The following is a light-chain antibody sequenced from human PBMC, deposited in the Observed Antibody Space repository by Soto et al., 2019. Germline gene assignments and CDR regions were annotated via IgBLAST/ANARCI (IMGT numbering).Light chain of an antibody. CDR2: GAS. V-gene: IGKV3-15*01. J-gene: IGKJ5*01. Sequence: EIVLTQSPGTLSLSPGERATLSCRASLSVSSSYLAWYQQKPGQAPRLLIYGASTRATGIPDRFSGSGSGTEFTLTISSLQSEDFAVYYCQQYNNWPPLITFGQGTRLEI. CDR1: LSVSSSY. CDR3: QQYNNWPPLIT.